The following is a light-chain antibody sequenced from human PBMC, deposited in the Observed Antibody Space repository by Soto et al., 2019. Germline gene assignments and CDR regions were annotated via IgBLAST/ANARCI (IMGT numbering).Light chain of an antibody. Sequence: AIQLTQSPSSLSASVGDRVTITCRARQGIRSALGWYQQKPGKVPKLLIYAASTLQSGVPSRFSGSGFGTDFTLTINSLQPEDFATYYCLLDYAYFWAFGQGTKV. CDR1: QGIRSA. J-gene: IGKJ1*01. CDR2: AAS. CDR3: LLDYAYFWA. V-gene: IGKV1-6*01.